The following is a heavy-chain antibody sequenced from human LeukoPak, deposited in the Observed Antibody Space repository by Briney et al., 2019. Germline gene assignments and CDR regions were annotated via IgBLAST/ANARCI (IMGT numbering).Heavy chain of an antibody. V-gene: IGHV4-4*09. CDR1: GRSISDYY. D-gene: IGHD6-13*01. Sequence: SETLSLTCSVSGRSISDYYWSWIRQPPGKGLEWIGYIYRGGTINYNPSVKSRVTMSLATSKNQISLMLNSATAADTAIYYCARHWLEAAKTYSYWFDPWGQGTLVTVSS. CDR3: ARHWLEAAKTYSYWFDP. CDR2: IYRGGTI. J-gene: IGHJ5*02.